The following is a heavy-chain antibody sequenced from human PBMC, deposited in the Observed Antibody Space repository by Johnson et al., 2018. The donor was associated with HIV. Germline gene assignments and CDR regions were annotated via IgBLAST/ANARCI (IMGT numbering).Heavy chain of an antibody. V-gene: IGHV3-30-3*02. CDR2: ISYDVSTK. CDR3: AKSPGKDHGGNSGGFDI. CDR1: GFTFSSYA. D-gene: IGHD4/OR15-4a*01. Sequence: QVQLVESGGGVVQPGRSLRLSCAASGFTFSSYAMHWVRQAPGKGLEWVALISYDVSTKYYADSVKGRFTISRDNSKNTVYLQMNSLRVEDTAVYYCAKSPGKDHGGNSGGFDIWGQGTMVTVSS. J-gene: IGHJ3*02.